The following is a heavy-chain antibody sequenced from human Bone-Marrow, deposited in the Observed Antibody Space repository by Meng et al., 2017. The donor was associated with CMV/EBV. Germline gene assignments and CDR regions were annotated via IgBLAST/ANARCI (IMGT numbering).Heavy chain of an antibody. V-gene: IGHV3-30-3*01. D-gene: IGHD7-27*01. CDR3: ARDLTGELYYFDY. CDR1: GFTFSSYA. CDR2: ISYDGSNK. Sequence: GGSLRLSCAASGFTFSSYAMHWVRQAPGKGLEWVAVISYDGSNKYYADSVKGRFTISRDNSKNTLYLQMNSLRAEDTAVYYCARDLTGELYYFDYWGQGTLVTVSS. J-gene: IGHJ4*02.